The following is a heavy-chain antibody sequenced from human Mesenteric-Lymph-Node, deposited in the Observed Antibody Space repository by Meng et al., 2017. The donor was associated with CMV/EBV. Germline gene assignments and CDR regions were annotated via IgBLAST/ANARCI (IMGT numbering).Heavy chain of an antibody. J-gene: IGHJ3*02. Sequence: GESLKISCASSGFTFSSYSMNWVRQAPGKGLEWLSYISSSSSTIYYVDSVKGRFNIYRDNAKNSLYLQMSSLRAEDTAVYYCARLRGGGCSSTTCSNAFDIWGQGTMVTVSS. D-gene: IGHD2-2*01. V-gene: IGHV3-48*04. CDR2: ISSSSSTI. CDR3: ARLRGGGCSSTTCSNAFDI. CDR1: GFTFSSYS.